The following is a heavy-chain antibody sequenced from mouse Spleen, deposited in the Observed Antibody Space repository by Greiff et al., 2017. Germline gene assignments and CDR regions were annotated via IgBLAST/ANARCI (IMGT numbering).Heavy chain of an antibody. D-gene: IGHD1-2*01. CDR2: ISNLAYSI. J-gene: IGHJ2*01. Sequence: EVKLMESGGGLVKPGGSLKLSCAASGFTFSDYGMAWVRQAPGKGPEWVAFISNLAYSIYYADTVTGRFTISRENAKNTLYLEMSSLRSEDTAMYYCARQGGLTTANYFDYWGQGTTLTVSS. CDR1: GFTFSDYG. V-gene: IGHV5-15*01. CDR3: ARQGGLTTANYFDY.